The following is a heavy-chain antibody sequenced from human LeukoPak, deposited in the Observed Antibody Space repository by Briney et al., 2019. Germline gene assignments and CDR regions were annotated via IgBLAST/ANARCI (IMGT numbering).Heavy chain of an antibody. Sequence: SETLFLTCTVSGGSISSSSYYWGWIRQPPGKGLEWIGNIYYSGSTYYNPSLKSRVTISVDTSKNQFSLKLSSVTAADTAVYYCARQLAAAGNYWGQGTLVTVSS. CDR3: ARQLAAAGNY. V-gene: IGHV4-39*01. J-gene: IGHJ4*02. CDR2: IYYSGST. CDR1: GGSISSSSYY. D-gene: IGHD6-13*01.